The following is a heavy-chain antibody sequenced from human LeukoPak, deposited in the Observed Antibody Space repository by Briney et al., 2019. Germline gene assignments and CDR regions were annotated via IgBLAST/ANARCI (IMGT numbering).Heavy chain of an antibody. CDR1: GYTFTGYY. D-gene: IGHD3-22*01. CDR2: IDPNNGGT. CDR3: ARGRPNYYDSSAYPPN. V-gene: IGHV1-2*02. Sequence: ASVKVSCKASGYTFTGYYMHWVRQAPGQGLEWMSWIDPNNGGTNYAQKFQGRVTMTRDTSISTAYMELSGLRSDDTAVYYCARGRPNYYDSSAYPPNWGQGTLVTVSS. J-gene: IGHJ4*02.